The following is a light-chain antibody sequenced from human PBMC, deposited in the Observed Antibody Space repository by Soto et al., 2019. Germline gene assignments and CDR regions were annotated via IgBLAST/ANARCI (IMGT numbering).Light chain of an antibody. J-gene: IGLJ3*02. Sequence: QSVVTQPTSVSGAPRQRVTISCSGGSSNIGSNAVNWYQQFPGKAPKLLIYCDDLLPSGVSDRFSGSKSGTSASLAISGLQSDDEADYYCAAWDDRLNGVVFGGGTKLTVL. V-gene: IGLV1-36*01. CDR1: SSNIGSNA. CDR3: AAWDDRLNGVV. CDR2: CDD.